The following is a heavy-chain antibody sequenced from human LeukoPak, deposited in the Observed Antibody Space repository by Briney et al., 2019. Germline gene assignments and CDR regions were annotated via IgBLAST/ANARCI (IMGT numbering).Heavy chain of an antibody. Sequence: HPGGSLRLSCAASGFTVSSNYMSWVRQASEKGLEWVSILYSGGSAYYADSVKGRFTISRDNSKNTLYLQMNSLRVEDTAVYYCARGVERRLEYFQHWGQGTLVTVSS. J-gene: IGHJ1*01. CDR2: LYSGGSA. D-gene: IGHD3-3*01. V-gene: IGHV3-53*01. CDR3: ARGVERRLEYFQH. CDR1: GFTVSSNY.